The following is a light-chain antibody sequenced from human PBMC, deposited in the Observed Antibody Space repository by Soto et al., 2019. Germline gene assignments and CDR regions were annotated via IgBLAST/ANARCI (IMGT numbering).Light chain of an antibody. V-gene: IGKV3-20*01. CDR3: QQYGSSPPLT. CDR1: QCVSSSY. J-gene: IGKJ4*01. CDR2: GAS. Sequence: EIVLTQSPGTLSLSPGERATLSCRASQCVSSSYLAWYQQKPGQAPRLLIYGASSRATGIPDRFSGSESGTDFTLTISRLEPEDFAVYYWQQYGSSPPLTFGGVTKVEIK.